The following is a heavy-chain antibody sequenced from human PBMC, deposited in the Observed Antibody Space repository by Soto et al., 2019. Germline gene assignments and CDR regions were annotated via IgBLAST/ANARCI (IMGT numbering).Heavy chain of an antibody. Sequence: QVQLQESGPGLVRPSQTLSLTCTVSGASVNSDVYYWTWIRQHPEKGLEWIGYIYDSGSTYYNPSLESRVSISLDTPNNQFSLHLKSVTAADMAIYSCARAPHYESLAAIDYWGQGTLVTVSS. CDR1: GASVNSDVYY. CDR3: ARAPHYESLAAIDY. J-gene: IGHJ4*02. D-gene: IGHD3-9*01. CDR2: IYDSGST. V-gene: IGHV4-31*03.